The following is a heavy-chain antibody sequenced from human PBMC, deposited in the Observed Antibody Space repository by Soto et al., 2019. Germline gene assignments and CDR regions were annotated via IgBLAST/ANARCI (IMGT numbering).Heavy chain of an antibody. CDR1: GGTFSSYA. J-gene: IGHJ6*02. CDR3: ARYSSSWYSTYGMDV. CDR2: IIPIFGTA. V-gene: IGHV1-69*13. Sequence: SVKVSCKASGGTFSSYAISWVRQAPGQGLEWMGGIIPIFGTANYAQKFQGRVTITADESTSTAYMELSSLRSEDTAVYYCARYSSSWYSTYGMDVWGQGTTVTVSS. D-gene: IGHD6-13*01.